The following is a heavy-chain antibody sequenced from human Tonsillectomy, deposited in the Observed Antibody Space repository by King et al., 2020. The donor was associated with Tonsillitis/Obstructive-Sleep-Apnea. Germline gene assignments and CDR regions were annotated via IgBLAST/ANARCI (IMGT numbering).Heavy chain of an antibody. CDR1: GYTFTSYA. J-gene: IGHJ4*02. CDR2: INAGNCNT. V-gene: IGHV1-3*01. Sequence: QLVQSGAEVKKPGASVKVSCKASGYTFTSYAMHWVRQAPGQRLEWSGWINAGNCNTKYSQKFQGRGTITSDTSASTAYMELSSLRSEDTAVYYCASDLAAAGTQPFDYWGQGTLVTVSS. CDR3: ASDLAAAGTQPFDY. D-gene: IGHD6-13*01.